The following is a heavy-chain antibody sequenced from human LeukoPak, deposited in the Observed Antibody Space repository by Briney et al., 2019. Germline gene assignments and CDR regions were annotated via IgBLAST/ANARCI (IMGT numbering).Heavy chain of an antibody. J-gene: IGHJ5*02. CDR1: GYTFTSYG. CDR3: ARNRDIYGSGSYYQNWFDP. Sequence: ASVKVSCKASGYTFTSYGISWVRQAPGQGLEWMGWISAYNGNTNYAQKLQGRVTMTTDTSTSTAYMELRSLRSDDTAVCYCARNRDIYGSGSYYQNWFDPWGQGTLVTVSS. D-gene: IGHD3-10*01. V-gene: IGHV1-18*04. CDR2: ISAYNGNT.